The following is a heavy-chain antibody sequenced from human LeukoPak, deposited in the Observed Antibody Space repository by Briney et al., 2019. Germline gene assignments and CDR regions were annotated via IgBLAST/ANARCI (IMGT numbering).Heavy chain of an antibody. D-gene: IGHD4-17*01. CDR2: ISYDGSNK. CDR3: ARTEGPTWYFDL. V-gene: IGHV3-30*01. Sequence: GRSLRLSCAASGFTFSSYAMHWVRQAPGKGLEWVAVISYDGSNKYYADSVKGRFTISRDNSKSTLYLQMNSLRAEDTAVYYCARTEGPTWYFDLWGRGTLVTVSS. CDR1: GFTFSSYA. J-gene: IGHJ2*01.